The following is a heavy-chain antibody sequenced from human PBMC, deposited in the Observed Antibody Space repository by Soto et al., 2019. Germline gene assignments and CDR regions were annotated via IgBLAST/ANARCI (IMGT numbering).Heavy chain of an antibody. CDR2: ISSSSSTI. CDR1: GFTFSSYS. V-gene: IGHV3-48*01. Sequence: EVQLVESGGGLVQPGGSLRLSCAASGFTFSSYSMNWVRQAPGKGLEWVSYISSSSSTIYYADSVKGRFTISRDNAKNSLYLQMNSLRAEDTAVYYCARVYYYDSSGAGDAFNIGSQGTMVTVSS. J-gene: IGHJ3*02. CDR3: ARVYYYDSSGAGDAFNI. D-gene: IGHD3-22*01.